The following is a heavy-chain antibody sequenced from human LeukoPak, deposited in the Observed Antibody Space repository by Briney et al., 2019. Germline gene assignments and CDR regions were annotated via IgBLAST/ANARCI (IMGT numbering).Heavy chain of an antibody. CDR1: GFTFSSYA. Sequence: GGSLRLSCAASGFTFSSYAMSWVRQAPGKGLEWVSDISGSGGSTYYADSVKGRFTISRDNSKNTLYLQMNSLRAEDTAVYYCAKATYYYDSSGYYSKIGFDYWGQGTLVTVSS. J-gene: IGHJ4*02. D-gene: IGHD3-22*01. V-gene: IGHV3-23*01. CDR2: ISGSGGST. CDR3: AKATYYYDSSGYYSKIGFDY.